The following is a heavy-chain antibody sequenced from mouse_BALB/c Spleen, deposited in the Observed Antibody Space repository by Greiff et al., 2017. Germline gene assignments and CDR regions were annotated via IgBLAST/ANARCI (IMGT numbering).Heavy chain of an antibody. D-gene: IGHD1-1*01. J-gene: IGHJ4*01. CDR2: IWGDGST. CDR3: ARDRYAYYYAMDY. Sequence: QVQLKESGPGLVAPSQSLSITCTVSGFSLTGYGVNWVRQPPGKGLEWLGMIWGDGSTDYNSALKSRLSISKDNSKSQVFLKMNSLQTDDTARYYCARDRYAYYYAMDYWGQGTSVTVSA. V-gene: IGHV2-6-7*01. CDR1: GFSLTGYG.